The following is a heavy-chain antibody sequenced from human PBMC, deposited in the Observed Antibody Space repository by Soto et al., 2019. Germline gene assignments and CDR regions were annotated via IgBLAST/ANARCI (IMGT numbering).Heavy chain of an antibody. V-gene: IGHV4-31*03. CDR2: IYYSGST. CDR1: GGSISSGGYY. Sequence: LSLTCTVSGGSISSGGYYWSWIRQHPGKGLEWIGYIYYSGSTYYNPSLKSRVTISVDTSKNQFSLKLSSVTAADTAVYYCAGDLSGGPDPYGMDVWRQGTTDPVSS. CDR3: AGDLSGGPDPYGMDV. J-gene: IGHJ6*02. D-gene: IGHD6-25*01.